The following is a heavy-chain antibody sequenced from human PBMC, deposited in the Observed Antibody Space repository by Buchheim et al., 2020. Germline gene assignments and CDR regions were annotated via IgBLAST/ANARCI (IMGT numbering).Heavy chain of an antibody. J-gene: IGHJ4*02. CDR2: IYPGDSDT. CDR1: GYSFTSYW. Sequence: EVQLVQSGAEVKKPGESLKISCKGSGYSFTSYWIGWVRQMPGKGLEWMGIIYPGDSDTRYSPSFQGQVTISADKSLSTAYPQWSSLKASDTAMYYCARRVRRSYYDFWSGETGFDYWGQGTL. D-gene: IGHD3-3*01. CDR3: ARRVRRSYYDFWSGETGFDY. V-gene: IGHV5-51*01.